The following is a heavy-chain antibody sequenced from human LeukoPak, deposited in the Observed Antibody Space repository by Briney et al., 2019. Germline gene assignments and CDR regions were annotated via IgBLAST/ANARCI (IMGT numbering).Heavy chain of an antibody. CDR3: ARQGPIVMAGEGDFDY. V-gene: IGHV4-39*01. D-gene: IGHD5-24*01. CDR2: IYYSGNT. Sequence: SETLSLTCTVSGGSISSSDYYWAWIRQPPGRSLEWIGSIYYSGNTHYNPSLKSRVTISVDTSKNQFSLKLSSVTAADTAVYYCARQGPIVMAGEGDFDYWGQGTLVTVSS. J-gene: IGHJ4*02. CDR1: GGSISSSDYY.